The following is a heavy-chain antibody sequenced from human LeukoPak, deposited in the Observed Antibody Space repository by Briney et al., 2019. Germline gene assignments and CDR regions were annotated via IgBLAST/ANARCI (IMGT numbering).Heavy chain of an antibody. J-gene: IGHJ6*03. CDR1: GYTFTDYY. CDR2: INPDSGYT. Sequence: GASVKVXCKASGYTFTDYYIHWVRQAPGKGLEWMGWINPDSGYTNYAQKFQGRVTMTRDTSINTAYMELSKLTSADTAVYYCATDPRTTVFGTFRYYYIDVWGEGTTVAVSS. CDR3: ATDPRTTVFGTFRYYYIDV. D-gene: IGHD3-3*01. V-gene: IGHV1-2*02.